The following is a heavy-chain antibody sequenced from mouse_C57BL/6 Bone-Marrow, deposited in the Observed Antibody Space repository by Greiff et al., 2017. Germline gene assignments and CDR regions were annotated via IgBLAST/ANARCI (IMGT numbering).Heavy chain of an antibody. V-gene: IGHV14-4*01. CDR3: TTGGYYVFAY. CDR2: IDPENGDT. Sequence: VHVKQSGAELVRPGASVKLSCTASGFNIKDDYMHWVKQRPEQGLEWIGWIDPENGDTEDASKFQGKATITADTSSNTAYLQLSSLTSEDTAVYYCTTGGYYVFAYWGQGTLVTVSA. CDR1: GFNIKDDY. J-gene: IGHJ3*01. D-gene: IGHD2-3*01.